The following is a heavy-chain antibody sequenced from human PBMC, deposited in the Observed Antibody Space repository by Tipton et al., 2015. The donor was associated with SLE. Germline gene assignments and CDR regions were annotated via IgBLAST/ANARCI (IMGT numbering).Heavy chain of an antibody. CDR3: ARGLGGGPDFWSGYYFDL. J-gene: IGHJ4*02. V-gene: IGHV4-39*07. Sequence: LRLSCTVSGGSLSSSDFYWGWIRQLPGKGLQWIGSIHFGGKTYRNPSLQSRVTVSVDTSNNQFSLELSSVTAADTAVYYCARGLGGGPDFWSGYYFDLWGQGTLVTVSS. CDR2: IHFGGKT. D-gene: IGHD3-3*01. CDR1: GGSLSSSDFY.